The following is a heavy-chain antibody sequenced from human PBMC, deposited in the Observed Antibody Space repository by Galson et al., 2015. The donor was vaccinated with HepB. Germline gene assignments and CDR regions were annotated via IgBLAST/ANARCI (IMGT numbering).Heavy chain of an antibody. CDR1: GFAFDSHA. Sequence: SLRLSCAASGFAFDSHAMSWVRQAPGRGLEWISGITGTGDSTFYADSVTGRFTVTKDNSNNMLYLQMNSLRAEDEGLYFCAKGYGLFDSWGQGILLTVSS. J-gene: IGHJ5*01. D-gene: IGHD5-18*01. CDR2: ITGTGDST. CDR3: AKGYGLFDS. V-gene: IGHV3-23*01.